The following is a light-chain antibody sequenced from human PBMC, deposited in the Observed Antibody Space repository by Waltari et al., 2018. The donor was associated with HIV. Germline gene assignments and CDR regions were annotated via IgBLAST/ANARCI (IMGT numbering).Light chain of an antibody. J-gene: IGLJ3*02. V-gene: IGLV1-44*01. Sequence: QSVLTQPPSVSGTPGQRVTITCSGSSSNIGSNSVYWYQHLPGTAPTLLIDSYNERPSGVPDRFSASKSGTSASLAISGLQSEDEADYHCAAWDDSLHWVFGGGTKLTVL. CDR1: SSNIGSNS. CDR3: AAWDDSLHWV. CDR2: SYN.